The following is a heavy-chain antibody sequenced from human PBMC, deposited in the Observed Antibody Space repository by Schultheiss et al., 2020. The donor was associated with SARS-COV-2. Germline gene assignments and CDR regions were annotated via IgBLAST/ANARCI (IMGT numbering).Heavy chain of an antibody. Sequence: SETLSLTCTVSGGSISSSSYYWGWIRQPPGKGLEWIGSIYYSGSTYYNPSLKSRVTVSVDTSKNQFSLKLSSVTAADTAVYYCARDLSGWYLWLDLWGQGTLVTVSS. CDR3: ARDLSGWYLWLDL. V-gene: IGHV4-39*07. CDR2: IYYSGST. J-gene: IGHJ5*02. CDR1: GGSISSSSYY. D-gene: IGHD6-19*01.